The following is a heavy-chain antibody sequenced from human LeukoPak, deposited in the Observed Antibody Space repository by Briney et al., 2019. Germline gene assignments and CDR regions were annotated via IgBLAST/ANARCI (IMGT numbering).Heavy chain of an antibody. J-gene: IGHJ3*02. CDR2: MNPNSGNT. CDR3: ARAEKYYYGSGSLNASDI. Sequence: ASVKVSCTASGYTFTSYDINWVRQATGQGLEWMGWMNPNSGNTGYAQKFQGRVTMTRNTSISTAYMELSSLRSEDTAVYYCARAEKYYYGSGSLNASDIWGQGTMVTVSS. V-gene: IGHV1-8*01. CDR1: GYTFTSYD. D-gene: IGHD3-10*01.